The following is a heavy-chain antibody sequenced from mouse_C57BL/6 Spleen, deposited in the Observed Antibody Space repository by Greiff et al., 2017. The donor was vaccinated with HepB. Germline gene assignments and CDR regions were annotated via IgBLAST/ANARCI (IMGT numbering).Heavy chain of an antibody. CDR2: INPNNGGT. Sequence: EVQLQQSGPELVKPGASVKIPCKASGYTFTDYNMDWVKQSHGKSLEWIGDINPNNGGTIYNQKFKGKATLTVDKSSSTAYMELRSLTSEDTAVYYCARSYYDYDREFAYWGQGTLVTVSA. J-gene: IGHJ3*01. V-gene: IGHV1-18*01. CDR3: ARSYYDYDREFAY. CDR1: GYTFTDYN. D-gene: IGHD2-4*01.